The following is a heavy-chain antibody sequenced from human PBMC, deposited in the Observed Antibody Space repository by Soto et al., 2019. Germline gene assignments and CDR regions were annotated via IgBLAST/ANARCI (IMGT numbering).Heavy chain of an antibody. D-gene: IGHD1-1*01. Sequence: QLQLQESGPGLVKPSETLSLTCTGSGASISSSAYYWGWIRQPPGKGLEWIGSIYYSGSTYYNPSLKTRVTISVDTSKNQFSLKLSSVTAADTAVYYCASRKFEYTRNYYYGIDVWGQGTTVTVSS. V-gene: IGHV4-39*01. CDR1: GASISSSAYY. J-gene: IGHJ6*02. CDR3: ASRKFEYTRNYYYGIDV. CDR2: IYYSGST.